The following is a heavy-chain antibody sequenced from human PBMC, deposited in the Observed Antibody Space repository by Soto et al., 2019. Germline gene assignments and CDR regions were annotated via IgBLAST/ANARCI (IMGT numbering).Heavy chain of an antibody. CDR3: ATSRISIAVAGETEYYFDY. CDR2: FNPSGGST. Sequence: QVQLVQSGPEVKKPGASVKVSCKASGYTFTSYYMHWVRQAPGQGPEWMGIFNPSGGSTTYAQKFQGRVTMTRDTSISTAYMELSRLRSDDTAVYYCATSRISIAVAGETEYYFDYWGQGTPVTVSS. J-gene: IGHJ4*02. D-gene: IGHD6-19*01. CDR1: GYTFTSYY. V-gene: IGHV1-46*01.